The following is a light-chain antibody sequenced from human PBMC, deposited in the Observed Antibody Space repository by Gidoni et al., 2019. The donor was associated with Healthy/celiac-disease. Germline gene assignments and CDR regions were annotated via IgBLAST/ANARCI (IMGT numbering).Light chain of an antibody. J-gene: IGKJ4*01. Sequence: ALQLTQSPSSLSASVRDRVTITCRASQGISSALAWYQQKPGKAPKLLIYDASSLESGVPSRFSGSGSGTDFTLTISSLQPEDVATYYCQQFNSYPLFXGXTKVEIK. CDR2: DAS. CDR1: QGISSA. CDR3: QQFNSYPL. V-gene: IGKV1-13*02.